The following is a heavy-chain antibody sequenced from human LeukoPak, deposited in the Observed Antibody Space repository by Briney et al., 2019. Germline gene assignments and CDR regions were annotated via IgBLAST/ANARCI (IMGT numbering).Heavy chain of an antibody. CDR1: GFTFSSFW. D-gene: IGHD4-17*01. CDR2: IKQDGSEK. Sequence: PGGSLRLSCAASGFTFSSFWMSWVRQAPGKGLEWVANIKQDGSEKYYVDSVKGRFTISRDNAKNSLYLQMNSLRAEDTAVHYCTRPSTVTTQYSWGQGTLVTVSS. V-gene: IGHV3-7*01. CDR3: TRPSTVTTQYS. J-gene: IGHJ4*02.